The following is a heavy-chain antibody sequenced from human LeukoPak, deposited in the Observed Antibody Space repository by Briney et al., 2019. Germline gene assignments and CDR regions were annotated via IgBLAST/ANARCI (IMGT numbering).Heavy chain of an antibody. V-gene: IGHV4-30-4*01. CDR3: ARVGMVREVLDY. Sequence: SQTLSLTCTVSGGSISSGDYYWSWIRQPPGKGLEWIGYIYYSGSTYYNPSLKSRVTISVDTSKNQFSLKLSSVTAADTAVYYCARVGMVREVLDYWGQGTLVTVSS. CDR2: IYYSGST. J-gene: IGHJ4*02. D-gene: IGHD3-10*01. CDR1: GGSISSGDYY.